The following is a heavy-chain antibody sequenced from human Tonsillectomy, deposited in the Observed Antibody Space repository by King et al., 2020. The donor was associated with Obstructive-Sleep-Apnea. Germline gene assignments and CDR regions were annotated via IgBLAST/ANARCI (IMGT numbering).Heavy chain of an antibody. D-gene: IGHD1-1*01. CDR3: TKDIEPVGTTGYHSHGMDV. V-gene: IGHV3-43*01. Sequence: VQLVESGGVVVQPGGYLRLSCAASGFTFDDYTMHWVRQAPGKGLEWVSLITWDGGSTYYADSVKGRFTISSDNSKNSLYLQMNSLRTEDTALYYCTKDIEPVGTTGYHSHGMDVCGQGTTVTVSS. J-gene: IGHJ6*02. CDR1: GFTFDDYT. CDR2: ITWDGGST.